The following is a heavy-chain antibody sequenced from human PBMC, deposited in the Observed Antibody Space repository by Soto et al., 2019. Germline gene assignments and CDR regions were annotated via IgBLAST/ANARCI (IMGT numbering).Heavy chain of an antibody. D-gene: IGHD3-9*01. CDR1: GFTVSSNY. CDR2: IYSGGST. Sequence: GGSLRLSCAASGFTVSSNYMSWVRQAPGKGLEWVSVIYSGGSTYYADSVKGRFTSSRDNSKNTLYLQMNSLRAEDTAVYYCATRDEKGRLSSVKNYDILTTWGQGTLVTVSS. CDR3: ATRDEKGRLSSVKNYDILTT. V-gene: IGHV3-66*01. J-gene: IGHJ4*02.